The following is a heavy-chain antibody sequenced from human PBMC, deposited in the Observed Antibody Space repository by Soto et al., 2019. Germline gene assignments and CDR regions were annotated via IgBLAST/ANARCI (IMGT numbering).Heavy chain of an antibody. V-gene: IGHV4-61*01. Sequence: LSLPCTIFGSSIRSDSHYLNWIREPAGKGLEWIGYIYYSGSTNYNPSLKSRVTISLDTSKNQFSLKLSSVTAGDTAVYYCARIPVDTYKVKWFDPWRQGHLVTVSA. CDR3: ARIPVDTYKVKWFDP. CDR1: GSSIRSDSHY. D-gene: IGHD5-18*01. CDR2: IYYSGST. J-gene: IGHJ5*02.